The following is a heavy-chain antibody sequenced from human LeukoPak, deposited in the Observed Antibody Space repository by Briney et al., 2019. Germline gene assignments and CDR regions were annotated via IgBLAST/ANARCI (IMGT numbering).Heavy chain of an antibody. J-gene: IGHJ4*02. CDR1: GGSISSSTYY. CDR3: ARPENDGSYHY. CDR2: IYYSGSA. V-gene: IGHV4-39*01. D-gene: IGHD1-26*01. Sequence: AETLSLTCTVSGGSISSSTYYWGWIRQPPGKGLEWIGSIYYSGSAYYNPSLKSRVTISVDTSKNQFSLKLSSVTAADTAVYYCARPENDGSYHYWGRGTLVTVSS.